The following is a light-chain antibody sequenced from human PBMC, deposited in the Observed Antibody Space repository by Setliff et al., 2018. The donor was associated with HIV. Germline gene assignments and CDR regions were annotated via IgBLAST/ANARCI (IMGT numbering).Light chain of an antibody. J-gene: IGLJ1*01. CDR1: SSDVGGYNY. Sequence: QSALAQPASVSGSPGQSITISCTGTSSDVGGYNYVSWYQHHPGKAPKLMICEVSNRPSGVSNRFSGSKSGNTAPLTISGLQADDEADYYCSSYAITNTLPFGTGTKVTVL. V-gene: IGLV2-14*01. CDR2: EVS. CDR3: SSYAITNTLP.